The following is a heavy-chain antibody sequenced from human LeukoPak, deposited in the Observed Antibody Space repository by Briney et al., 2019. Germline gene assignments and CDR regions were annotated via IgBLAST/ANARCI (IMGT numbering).Heavy chain of an antibody. D-gene: IGHD3-10*01. CDR1: GFTFSSHG. CDR2: ISSSSSTI. Sequence: GGSLRLSCAASGFTFSSHGMNWVRQAPGKGLEWVSYISSSSSTIYYADSVKGRFTISRDNAKNSLYLQMNSLRAEDTAVYYCARDVITMVRGVILRNWFDPWGQGTLVTVSS. J-gene: IGHJ5*02. CDR3: ARDVITMVRGVILRNWFDP. V-gene: IGHV3-48*01.